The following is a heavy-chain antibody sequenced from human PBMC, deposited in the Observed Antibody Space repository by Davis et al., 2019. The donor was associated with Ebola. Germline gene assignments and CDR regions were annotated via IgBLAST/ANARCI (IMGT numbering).Heavy chain of an antibody. Sequence: GESLKISCKGSGYSFTSYWIGWVRQMPGKGLEWMGIIYSGDSDTRYSPSFQGQVNITADKSISTAYLQWSSLKSSDTAMYYCARTYYYDSAFDIWGQGTMVTVSS. CDR2: IYSGDSDT. D-gene: IGHD3-22*01. CDR1: GYSFTSYW. V-gene: IGHV5-51*01. CDR3: ARTYYYDSAFDI. J-gene: IGHJ3*02.